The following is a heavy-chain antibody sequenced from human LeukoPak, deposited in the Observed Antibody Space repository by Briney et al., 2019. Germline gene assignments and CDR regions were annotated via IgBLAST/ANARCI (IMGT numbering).Heavy chain of an antibody. Sequence: SETLSLTCIVSGGSISSSSYYWGWIRQPPGKGLEWIGSIYYSGSTYYNPSLKSRVTISVDTSKNQFSLKLSSVTAADTAVYYCARGSGGGQNWFDPWGQGTLVTVSS. V-gene: IGHV4-39*01. J-gene: IGHJ5*02. CDR3: ARGSGGGQNWFDP. CDR2: IYYSGST. D-gene: IGHD2-15*01. CDR1: GGSISSSSYY.